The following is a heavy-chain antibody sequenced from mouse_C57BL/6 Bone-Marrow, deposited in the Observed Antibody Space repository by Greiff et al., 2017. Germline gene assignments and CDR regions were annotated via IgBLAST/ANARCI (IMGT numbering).Heavy chain of an antibody. D-gene: IGHD3-2*02. V-gene: IGHV10-1*01. J-gene: IGHJ4*01. CDR3: VRSAQATSYAMDY. CDR1: GFSFNTYA. CDR2: IRSKSNNYAT. Sequence: EVKVVESGGGLVQPKGSLTLSCAASGFSFNTYAMNWVRQAPGKGLEWVARIRSKSNNYATYYADSVKDRFTISRDDSESMLYLQMNNLKTEDTAMYYCVRSAQATSYAMDYWGQGTSVTVSS.